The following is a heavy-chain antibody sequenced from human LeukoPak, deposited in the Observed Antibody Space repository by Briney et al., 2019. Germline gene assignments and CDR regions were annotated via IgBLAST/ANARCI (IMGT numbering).Heavy chain of an antibody. V-gene: IGHV1-18*01. D-gene: IGHD3-16*01. CDR1: GYTFTSYG. CDR2: ISAYNGNT. CDR3: ARGGSNSELEYNWFDP. J-gene: IGHJ5*02. Sequence: ASVKVSCKASGYTFTSYGISWVRQAPGQGLEWMGWISAYNGNTNYAQKLQGRVTMTTDTSTSTAYMELRSLRSDDTAVYHCARGGSNSELEYNWFDPWGQGTLVTVSS.